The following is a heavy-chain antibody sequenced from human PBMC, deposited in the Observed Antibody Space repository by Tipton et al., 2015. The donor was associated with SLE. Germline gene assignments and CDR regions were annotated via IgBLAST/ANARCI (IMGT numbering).Heavy chain of an antibody. CDR1: GYTFTSYD. D-gene: IGHD4-17*01. CDR3: ARDGGTVTTPPDFDY. CDR2: ISAYNGNA. V-gene: IGHV1-18*01. Sequence: QLVQSGAEVKKPGASVKVSCKASGYTFTSYDINWVRRAPGQGLEWVGWISAYNGNANYAQKLQGRVTMTTDTSTSTAYMELRSLRSDDTAVYYCARDGGTVTTPPDFDYWGQGTLVTVSS. J-gene: IGHJ4*02.